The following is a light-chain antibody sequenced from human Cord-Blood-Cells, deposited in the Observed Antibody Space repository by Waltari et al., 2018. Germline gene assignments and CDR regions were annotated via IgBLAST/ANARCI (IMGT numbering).Light chain of an antibody. V-gene: IGKV4-1*01. CDR3: QQYYSTPRGFT. CDR2: WAS. Sequence: DIVMTQSPDSLAVSLGERATINFKSSQSVLYSSNNKNYLAWYQQKPGQPPNLLIYWASTRESVVPDRFSCSGSGTDFTLTISSLQAEDVAGYYCQQYYSTPRGFTFGPGTKVDSK. CDR1: QSVLYSSNNKNY. J-gene: IGKJ3*01.